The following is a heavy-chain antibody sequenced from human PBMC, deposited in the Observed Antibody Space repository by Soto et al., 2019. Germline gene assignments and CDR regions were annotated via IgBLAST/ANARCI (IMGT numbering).Heavy chain of an antibody. D-gene: IGHD3-3*01. V-gene: IGHV4-34*01. CDR2: INHSGST. Sequence: QVQLQQWGAGLLKPSETLSLTCAVYGGSFSGYYWSWIRQPPGKGLEWIGEINHSGSTNYNPSLKSRVTISVDTSKNQFSLKLSSVTAADTAVYYCARGKKFDFWSGYLFDYWGQGTLVTVSS. CDR1: GGSFSGYY. CDR3: ARGKKFDFWSGYLFDY. J-gene: IGHJ4*02.